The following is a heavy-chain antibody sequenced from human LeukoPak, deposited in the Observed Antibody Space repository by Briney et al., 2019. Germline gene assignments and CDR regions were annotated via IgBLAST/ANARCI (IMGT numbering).Heavy chain of an antibody. CDR3: ARTYCSRGSCYLDY. CDR1: GFTFSDYY. Sequence: GGSLRLSCAASGFTFSDYYMSWIRQAPGKGLEWVSYISGSSTYKNYADSVKGRFTISRDNAKNSVYLQMMSLRAEDTAVYFCARTYCSRGSCYLDYWGQGTLVTVSS. V-gene: IGHV3-11*03. CDR2: ISGSSTYK. D-gene: IGHD2-15*01. J-gene: IGHJ4*02.